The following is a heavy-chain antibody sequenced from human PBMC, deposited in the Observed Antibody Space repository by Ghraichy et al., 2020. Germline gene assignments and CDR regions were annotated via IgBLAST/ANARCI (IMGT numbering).Heavy chain of an antibody. D-gene: IGHD3-9*01. CDR1: GGSISSYY. CDR3: ARASGYFDWLFPDY. Sequence: SETLSLTCTVSGGSISSYYWSWIRQPPGKGLEWIGYIYYSGSTNYNPSLKSRVTISVDTSKNQFSLKLSSVTAADTAVYYCARASGYFDWLFPDYWGQGTLVTVSS. J-gene: IGHJ4*02. CDR2: IYYSGST. V-gene: IGHV4-59*01.